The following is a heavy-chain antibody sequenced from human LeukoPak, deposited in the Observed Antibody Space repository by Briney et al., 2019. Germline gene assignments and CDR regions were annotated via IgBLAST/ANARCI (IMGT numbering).Heavy chain of an antibody. CDR2: IYSGGST. CDR3: ARWVAAAGKSYYYYYYYMDV. J-gene: IGHJ6*03. CDR1: GFTVSSNY. V-gene: IGHV3-53*01. D-gene: IGHD6-13*01. Sequence: GGSLRLSCAASGFTVSSNYMSWVRPAPGKGLEWVSVIYSGGSTYYADSVKGRFTISRDNSKNTLYLQMNSLRAEDTAVYYCARWVAAAGKSYYYYYYYMDVWGKGTTVTVSS.